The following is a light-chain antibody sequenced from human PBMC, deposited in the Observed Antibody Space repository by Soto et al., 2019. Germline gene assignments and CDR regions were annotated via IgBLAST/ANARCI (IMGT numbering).Light chain of an antibody. V-gene: IGKV3-11*01. Sequence: EIVLTQSPATLCLSPGERATLSCRASQSVSRNLAWYQQKPGQAPRLLIYDASNRDTGIPDRFSGGGSGTDVTLTISRLEPEDFAVYYCQQFSSYPLTFGGGTKVDIK. CDR2: DAS. CDR3: QQFSSYPLT. J-gene: IGKJ4*01. CDR1: QSVSRN.